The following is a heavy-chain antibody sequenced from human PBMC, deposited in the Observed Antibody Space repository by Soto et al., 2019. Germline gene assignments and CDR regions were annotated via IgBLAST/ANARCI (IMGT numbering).Heavy chain of an antibody. CDR1: GGSISSYY. V-gene: IGHV4-59*08. CDR3: ARYYYGSGSFTRWFDP. Sequence: SETLSLTCTVSGGSISSYYWSWIRQPPGKGLEWIGYIYYSGSTNYNPSLKSRVTISVDTSKNQFSLKLSSVTAADTAVYYCARYYYGSGSFTRWFDPWGQGTLVTVS. J-gene: IGHJ5*02. CDR2: IYYSGST. D-gene: IGHD3-10*01.